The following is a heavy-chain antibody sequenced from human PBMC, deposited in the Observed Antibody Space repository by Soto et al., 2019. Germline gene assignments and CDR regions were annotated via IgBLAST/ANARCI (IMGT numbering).Heavy chain of an antibody. CDR2: IYYSGST. Sequence: SETLSLTCTVSGGSISSYYWSWIRQPPGKGLEWIGYIYYSGSTNYNPSLKSRVTISVDTSKNQFSLKLSSVTAADTAVYYCASLGDYDYYGMDVWGQGTTVPVS. CDR3: ASLGDYDYYGMDV. V-gene: IGHV4-59*01. CDR1: GGSISSYY. J-gene: IGHJ6*02.